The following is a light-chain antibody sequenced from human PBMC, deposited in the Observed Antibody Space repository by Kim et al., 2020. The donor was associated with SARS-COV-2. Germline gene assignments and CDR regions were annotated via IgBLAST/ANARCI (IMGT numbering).Light chain of an antibody. CDR3: QSYDSSLSGSWV. Sequence: QSVLTQPPSVSGAPGQRVTISCTGGTSNIGEGYDVHWYQQLPGTAPKLLIYANTDRPSGVPDRFSASKSGSSASLAITGLQAEDEAVYYCQSYDSSLSGSWVFGGGTRLTVL. J-gene: IGLJ3*02. CDR2: ANT. CDR1: TSNIGEGYD. V-gene: IGLV1-40*01.